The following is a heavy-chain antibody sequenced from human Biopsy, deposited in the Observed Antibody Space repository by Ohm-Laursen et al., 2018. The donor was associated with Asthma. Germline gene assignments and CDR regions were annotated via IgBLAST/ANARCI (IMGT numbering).Heavy chain of an antibody. J-gene: IGHJ3*02. V-gene: IGHV3-30*18. Sequence: RSLRLSCAASGFTFDDYAMSWVRQAPGKGLEWVAVMSFDGRQTYYADSVKGRFTISRDNSKNTLYLQMNSLRAEDTAVYYCAKERYYDFWSGYPIWGQGTMVTVSS. D-gene: IGHD3-3*01. CDR3: AKERYYDFWSGYPI. CDR2: MSFDGRQT. CDR1: GFTFDDYA.